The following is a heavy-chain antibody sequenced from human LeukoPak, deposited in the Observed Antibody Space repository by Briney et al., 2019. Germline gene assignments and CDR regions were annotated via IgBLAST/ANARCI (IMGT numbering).Heavy chain of an antibody. V-gene: IGHV1-8*01. J-gene: IGHJ6*03. CDR3: ARVVYYYYYMDV. Sequence: GASVKVSCKASGYTFTSYDINWVRQATGQGLEWMGWMNPNSGNTGYAQKFQGRVTMTRNTSISTAYMGLSSLRSEDTAVYYCARVVYYYYYMDVWGKGTTVTVSS. CDR1: GYTFTSYD. CDR2: MNPNSGNT.